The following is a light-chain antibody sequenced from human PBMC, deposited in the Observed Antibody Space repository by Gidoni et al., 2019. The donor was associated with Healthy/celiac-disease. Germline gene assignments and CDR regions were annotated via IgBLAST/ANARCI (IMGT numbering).Light chain of an antibody. CDR2: DAS. J-gene: IGKJ1*01. CDR1: QSVSSY. Sequence: EIVLTQSPATLSLSPGERATLSCRASQSVSSYLAWYQQKPCQAPRLLIYDASNRATGIPARFSGSGSGTDFTLTISILEPEDFAVYYFQQRSNWPSWTFXXXTKVEIK. V-gene: IGKV3-11*01. CDR3: QQRSNWPSWT.